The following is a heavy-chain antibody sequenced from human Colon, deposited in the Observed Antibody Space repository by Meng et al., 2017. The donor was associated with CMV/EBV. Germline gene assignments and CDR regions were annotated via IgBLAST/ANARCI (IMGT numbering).Heavy chain of an antibody. Sequence: CEASKFTFSTYTMGWVRQAPGKGLEWVSMIYSESTGSSTYYGDSVKGRFTISRDKSKNMLYLQMNNLRAEDTAVYYCAKIPTSSLPDYWGQGTLVTVSS. CDR3: AKIPTSSLPDY. V-gene: IGHV3-23*03. J-gene: IGHJ4*02. CDR1: KFTFSTYT. CDR2: IYSESTGSST.